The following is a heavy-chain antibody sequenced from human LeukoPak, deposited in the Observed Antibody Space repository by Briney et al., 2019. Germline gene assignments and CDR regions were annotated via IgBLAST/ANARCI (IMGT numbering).Heavy chain of an antibody. CDR1: GFTFSRYE. J-gene: IGHJ6*02. D-gene: IGHD3-22*01. Sequence: GGSLRLSCAASGFTFSRYEMNWVRQAPGKGLEWVSYISSSGSTIYYADSVKGRFTISRDNAKNPLYLQMNSLRAEDTAVYYCARVDYYDSSGYYYTRLDYYYYGMDVWGQGTTVTVSS. CDR3: ARVDYYDSSGYYYTRLDYYYYGMDV. V-gene: IGHV3-48*03. CDR2: ISSSGSTI.